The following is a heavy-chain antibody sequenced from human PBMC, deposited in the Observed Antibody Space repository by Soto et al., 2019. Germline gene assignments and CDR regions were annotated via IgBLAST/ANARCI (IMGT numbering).Heavy chain of an antibody. D-gene: IGHD3-3*01. V-gene: IGHV3-23*01. CDR3: AKDFGSSYDFWSGYYYYYYYGMDV. CDR2: ISGSGGST. J-gene: IGHJ6*02. Sequence: GGSLRLSCAASGFTFSSYAMSWVRQAPGKGLEWVSAISGSGGSTYYADSVKGRFTISRDNSKNTLYLQMNSLRAEDTAVYYCAKDFGSSYDFWSGYYYYYYYGMDVWGQGTTVTVSS. CDR1: GFTFSSYA.